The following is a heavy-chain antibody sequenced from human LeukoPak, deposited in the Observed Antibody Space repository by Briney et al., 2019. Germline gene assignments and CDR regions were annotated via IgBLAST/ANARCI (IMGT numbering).Heavy chain of an antibody. D-gene: IGHD3-16*02. J-gene: IGHJ4*02. CDR1: GFTFRSYW. CDR3: ARAGRVWGSYRPIDY. CDR2: INSDGSTT. V-gene: IGHV3-74*01. Sequence: GGSLRLSCAASGFTFRSYWMHWVRQAPGKGLVWVSRINSDGSTTTYADSVKGRFTISRDNAKNTLYLQMNSLRAEDTAVYYCARAGRVWGSYRPIDYWGQGTLVTVSS.